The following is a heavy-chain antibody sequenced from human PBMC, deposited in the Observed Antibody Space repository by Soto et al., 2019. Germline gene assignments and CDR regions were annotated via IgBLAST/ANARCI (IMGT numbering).Heavy chain of an antibody. CDR1: GDTFSFYS. CDR3: ASSYGSGYRAFDY. D-gene: IGHD3-10*01. Sequence: QVQLVQSGAEVRKPGSSVKVSCKASGDTFSFYSINWVRQAPGLGLEWMGRINPILSMSNYAQRFQGRVTLTXDXSTGTAYMELSGLRSEDKAIYYCASSYGSGYRAFDYWGQGALVTVSS. J-gene: IGHJ4*02. V-gene: IGHV1-69*02. CDR2: INPILSMS.